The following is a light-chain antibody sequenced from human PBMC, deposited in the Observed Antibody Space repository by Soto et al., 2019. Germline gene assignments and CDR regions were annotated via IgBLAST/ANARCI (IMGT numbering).Light chain of an antibody. J-gene: IGKJ2*01. CDR1: RSVRHN. CDR3: QQYNSWPQT. Sequence: TQSPATLSVSPGGRATLSCRASRSVRHNLAWFQQKPGQAPSLLISGTSTRATGVPARFDGSGSETEFSLTIRSLQSEDFAVYFCQQYNSWPQTFGPGTKLEI. V-gene: IGKV3-15*01. CDR2: GTS.